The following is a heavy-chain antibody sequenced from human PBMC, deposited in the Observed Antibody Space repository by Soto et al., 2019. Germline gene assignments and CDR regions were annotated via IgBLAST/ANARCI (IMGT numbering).Heavy chain of an antibody. Sequence: GGYLRLSCAASGFTFSNAWMYWVRQAPGKGLEWVGRIKSKTDGGTTDYAAPVKGRFTISRDDSKNTLYLQMNSLKTEDTAVYYCTLGVWIHLWLHPYGMDVWFQATTVTVS. CDR2: IKSKTDGGTT. CDR3: TLGVWIHLWLHPYGMDV. J-gene: IGHJ6*02. V-gene: IGHV3-15*07. D-gene: IGHD5-18*01. CDR1: GFTFSNAW.